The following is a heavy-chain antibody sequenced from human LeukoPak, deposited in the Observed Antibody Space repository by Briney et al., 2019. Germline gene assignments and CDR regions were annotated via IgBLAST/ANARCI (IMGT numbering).Heavy chain of an antibody. CDR2: ISYDGSNK. CDR3: ARSWGYSYGYFDY. Sequence: PGGSLRLSCAASGFTFSSYAMHWVRQAPGKGLESVAVISYDGSNKYYADSVKGRFTISRDNSKNTLYLQMNSLRAEDTAVYYCARSWGYSYGYFDYWGQGTLVTVSS. J-gene: IGHJ4*02. V-gene: IGHV3-30*01. D-gene: IGHD5-18*01. CDR1: GFTFSSYA.